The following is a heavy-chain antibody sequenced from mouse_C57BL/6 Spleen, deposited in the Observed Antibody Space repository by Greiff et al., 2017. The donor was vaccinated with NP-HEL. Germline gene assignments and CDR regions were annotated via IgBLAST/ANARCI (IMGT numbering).Heavy chain of an antibody. CDR3: ARGRKLRGYYAMDY. CDR1: GYSITSGYY. J-gene: IGHJ4*01. CDR2: ISYDGSN. V-gene: IGHV3-6*01. Sequence: EVKVEESGPGLVKPSQSLSLTCSVTGYSITSGYYWNWIRQFPGNKLEWMGYISYDGSNNYNPSLKNRISITRDTSKNQFFLKLNSVTTEDTATYYCARGRKLRGYYAMDYWGQGTSVTVSS. D-gene: IGHD3-2*02.